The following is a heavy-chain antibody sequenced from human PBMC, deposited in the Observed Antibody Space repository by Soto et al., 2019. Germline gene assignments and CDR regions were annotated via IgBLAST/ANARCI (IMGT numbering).Heavy chain of an antibody. J-gene: IGHJ4*02. D-gene: IGHD4-4*01. Sequence: GGSLRLSCAASGFTFSSYSMNWVRQSPGKGLEWVSSISSSSSYIYSADSVKGRFTISRDNAKNSLYLQMNSLRAEDTAVYYCAREDYSNFDYWGQGTLVTVSS. CDR2: ISSSSSYI. CDR3: AREDYSNFDY. CDR1: GFTFSSYS. V-gene: IGHV3-21*01.